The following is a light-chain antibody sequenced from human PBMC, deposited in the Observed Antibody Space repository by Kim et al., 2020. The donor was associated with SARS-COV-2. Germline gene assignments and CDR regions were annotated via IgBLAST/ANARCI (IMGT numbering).Light chain of an antibody. V-gene: IGLV1-44*01. J-gene: IGLJ2*01. CDR3: AVWDDSLNGVV. CDR1: SSNIGSNA. CDR2: TNY. Sequence: GQRVTISCSGGSSNIGSNAVNWYRHLPGTTPKLLIHTNYQRPSGVPDRFSGSKSDTSASLAISGLQSEDEADYYCAVWDDSLNGVVFGGGTKVTVL.